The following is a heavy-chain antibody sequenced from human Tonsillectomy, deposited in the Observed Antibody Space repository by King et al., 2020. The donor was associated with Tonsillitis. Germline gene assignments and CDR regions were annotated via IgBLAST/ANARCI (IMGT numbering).Heavy chain of an antibody. V-gene: IGHV3-30-3*01. J-gene: IGHJ4*02. Sequence: VQLVESGGGVVQPGRSLRLSCAASGFTFSSYAMHWVRQAPGKGLQWVAVISYDGSTHYYADSVKGRFTISRDNSKNTQYLQMNILRAEDAAVYYCAVQHYYDSSGYYGPPLFDYWGQGTLVTVSS. CDR2: ISYDGSTH. CDR3: AVQHYYDSSGYYGPPLFDY. D-gene: IGHD3-22*01. CDR1: GFTFSSYA.